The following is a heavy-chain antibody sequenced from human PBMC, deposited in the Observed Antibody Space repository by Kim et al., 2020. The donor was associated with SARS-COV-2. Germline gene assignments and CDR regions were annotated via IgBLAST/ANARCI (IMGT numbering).Heavy chain of an antibody. D-gene: IGHD4-17*01. CDR1: GGSFSGYY. CDR3: ARGKAVTTFYYYYGMDV. J-gene: IGHJ6*02. Sequence: SETLSLTCAVYGGSFSGYYWSWIRQPPGKGLEWIGEINHSVSTNYNPSLKSRVTISVDTSKNQFSLKLSSVTAADTAVYYCARGKAVTTFYYYYGMDVWGQGTTVTVSS. CDR2: INHSVST. V-gene: IGHV4-34*01.